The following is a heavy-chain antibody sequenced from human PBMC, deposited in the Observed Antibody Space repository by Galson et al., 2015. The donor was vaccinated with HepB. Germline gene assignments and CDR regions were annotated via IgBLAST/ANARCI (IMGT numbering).Heavy chain of an antibody. CDR1: GFTFSTYS. CDR2: ISSSSSTI. D-gene: IGHD6-13*01. CDR3: ARGFPGGSSFTDY. Sequence: SLRLSCAASGFTFSTYSMNWVRQAPGKGLEWVSYISSSSSTIYYADSVKGRFTISRDNAKNSLYLQMNSLRDEDTAVYYCARGFPGGSSFTDYWGQGTLVTVSS. V-gene: IGHV3-48*02. J-gene: IGHJ4*02.